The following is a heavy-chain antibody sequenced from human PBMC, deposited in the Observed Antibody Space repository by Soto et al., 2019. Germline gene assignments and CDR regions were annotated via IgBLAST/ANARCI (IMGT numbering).Heavy chain of an antibody. D-gene: IGHD3-16*01. Sequence: HITLKESGPTLVKPTQTLTLTCIFSGFSFSADGVGVGWIRQPPGKTLEWLALIYWDDDTRYRPSPKSSTTITKPTSTNPVALTMTNMDPLDTATYSCAHAFGGTSWPNDAFDVWGQGTVVTVSS. CDR3: AHAFGGTSWPNDAFDV. J-gene: IGHJ3*01. V-gene: IGHV2-5*02. CDR2: IYWDDDT. CDR1: GFSFSADGVG.